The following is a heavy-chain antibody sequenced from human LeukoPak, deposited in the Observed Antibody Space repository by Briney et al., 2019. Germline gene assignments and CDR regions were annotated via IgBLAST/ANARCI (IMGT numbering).Heavy chain of an antibody. V-gene: IGHV1-3*01. D-gene: IGHD2-2*01. CDR3: ARATVIVPAARLDV. J-gene: IGHJ6*02. CDR2: INAGNGNT. Sequence: ASVKVSCKAPGYIISSYAMHWVRQAPGQRLEWMGWINAGNGNTKYSQKFQDRVTITRDTSASTAYMELSSLGSGDTAVYYCARATVIVPAARLDVWGQGTTVIVSS. CDR1: GYIISSYA.